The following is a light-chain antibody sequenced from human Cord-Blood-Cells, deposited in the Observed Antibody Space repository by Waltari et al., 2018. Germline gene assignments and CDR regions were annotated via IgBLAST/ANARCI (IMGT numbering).Light chain of an antibody. CDR2: DVS. Sequence: QSALTQPASVSGSPGQSITISCTGTSSDVGGYNYVSWYQHHPGKAPKLMSYDVSNRPSGVSNRFSGSKSGNTASLTISGLQAEDEADYYCSSYTSSSTRVFGGGTKLTVL. CDR1: SSDVGGYNY. V-gene: IGLV2-14*03. CDR3: SSYTSSSTRV. J-gene: IGLJ3*02.